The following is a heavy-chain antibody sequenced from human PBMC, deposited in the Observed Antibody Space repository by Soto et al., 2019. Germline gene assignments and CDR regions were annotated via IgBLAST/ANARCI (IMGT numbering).Heavy chain of an antibody. D-gene: IGHD6-6*01. Sequence: EEELVESGGGLVQPGRSLRLSCATSGFTLRDSAMHWVRQVPGGGLEWVSGILASGDVGYVDSVRGRFTMSRDVAKISLHLQMNSLSTDDTAFSYWVRDTSSGGAGVGGQGTTVTVSS. CDR1: GFTLRDSA. V-gene: IGHV3-9*01. CDR2: ILASGDV. CDR3: VRDTSSGGAGV. J-gene: IGHJ6*02.